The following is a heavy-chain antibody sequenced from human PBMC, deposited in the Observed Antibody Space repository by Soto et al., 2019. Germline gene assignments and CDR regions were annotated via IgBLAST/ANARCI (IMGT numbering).Heavy chain of an antibody. CDR3: ARDRIAVARGQGVWFDP. CDR1: GYTFTSYA. J-gene: IGHJ5*02. CDR2: INAGNGNT. V-gene: IGHV1-3*01. D-gene: IGHD6-19*01. Sequence: ASVKVSCKASGYTFTSYAMHWVRQAPGQRLEWMGWINAGNGNTKYSQKFQGRVTITRDTSASTAYMELSSLRSEDTAVYYCARDRIAVARGQGVWFDPWGQGTLVTVSS.